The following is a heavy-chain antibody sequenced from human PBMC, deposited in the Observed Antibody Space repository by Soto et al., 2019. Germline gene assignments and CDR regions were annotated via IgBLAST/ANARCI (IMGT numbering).Heavy chain of an antibody. V-gene: IGHV3-23*01. Sequence: GGSLRLSCAASGFTFSSYAVTWVRQAPGKGLEWVSAISGSGGSTYYADSVKGRFTISRDNSKNTLYLQMNSLRAEDTAVYYCAKVAEYYYDSSGHLDYWGQGTLVTVSS. CDR1: GFTFSSYA. D-gene: IGHD3-22*01. J-gene: IGHJ4*02. CDR3: AKVAEYYYDSSGHLDY. CDR2: ISGSGGST.